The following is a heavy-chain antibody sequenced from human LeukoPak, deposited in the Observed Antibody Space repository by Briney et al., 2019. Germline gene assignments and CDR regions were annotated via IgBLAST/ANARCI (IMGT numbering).Heavy chain of an antibody. J-gene: IGHJ4*02. CDR1: GGSISNTNW. Sequence: SETLSLTCGVSGGSISNTNWWTWVRPPPGKGLEWIGEVNLQGSTNYNPSLKRRVAISGDKSENHISLKLTSVTAADTAVYYCAREGGPYRPLDYSGQGTLVTVAS. CDR2: VNLQGST. CDR3: AREGGPYRPLDY. V-gene: IGHV4-4*02.